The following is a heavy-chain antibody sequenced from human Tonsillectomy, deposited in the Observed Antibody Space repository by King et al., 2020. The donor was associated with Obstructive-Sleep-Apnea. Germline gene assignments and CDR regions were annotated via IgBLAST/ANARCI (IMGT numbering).Heavy chain of an antibody. CDR3: AKSYSGYCSGGSCYYLDY. J-gene: IGHJ4*02. CDR1: GFTFSTYG. V-gene: IGHV3-30*18. D-gene: IGHD2-15*01. Sequence: VQLVESGGGVVQPGRSLRLSCAASGFTFSTYGMHWVRQAPGKGLEWVAVISYDGSKKYYADSVKGRFTISRDNSKNTLYLQMNSLRAEDTAVYYCAKSYSGYCSGGSCYYLDYWGQGTLVTVSS. CDR2: ISYDGSKK.